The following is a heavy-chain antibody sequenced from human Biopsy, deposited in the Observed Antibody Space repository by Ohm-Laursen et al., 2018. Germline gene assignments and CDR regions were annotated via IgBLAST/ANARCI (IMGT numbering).Heavy chain of an antibody. CDR2: INPSGSTT. Sequence: ASVKVSCQASGYSFTSYYTHWVRQAPGQGLEWMGMINPSGSTTSYTQIFQGRVTMTRDTSKSTVYMELSSLRSADTAVYFCARNTGWYGDLYYFDYWGQGTLVTVSS. D-gene: IGHD6-19*01. CDR3: ARNTGWYGDLYYFDY. CDR1: GYSFTSYY. J-gene: IGHJ4*02. V-gene: IGHV1-46*01.